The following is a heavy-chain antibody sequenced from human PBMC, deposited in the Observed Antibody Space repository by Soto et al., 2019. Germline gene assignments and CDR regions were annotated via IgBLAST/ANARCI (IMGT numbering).Heavy chain of an antibody. V-gene: IGHV1-18*01. D-gene: IGHD3-22*01. CDR1: GYTFTSYG. CDR2: ISAYNGNT. J-gene: IGHJ5*02. CDR3: ARDRNVDYDSSGYPSRNWFDP. Sequence: QVQLVQSGAEVKKPGASVKVSCKASGYTFTSYGISWVRQAPGQGLEWMGWISAYNGNTNYAQKLQGRVTMTTDTSTRTAYLELRSLRSDDTAVYYCARDRNVDYDSSGYPSRNWFDPWGQGTLVTVSS.